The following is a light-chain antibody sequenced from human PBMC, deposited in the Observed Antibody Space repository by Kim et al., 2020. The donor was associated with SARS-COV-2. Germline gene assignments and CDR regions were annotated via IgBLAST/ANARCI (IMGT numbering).Light chain of an antibody. Sequence: LGPTVSITCQGDSLRNYYASWYQQKPGQAPVLVIYGKNNRPSGIPDRFSGSSSGNTASLTITGAQAEDEADYYCNSRDSSGNHVVFGGGTQLTVL. CDR1: SLRNYY. J-gene: IGLJ2*01. V-gene: IGLV3-19*01. CDR3: NSRDSSGNHVV. CDR2: GKN.